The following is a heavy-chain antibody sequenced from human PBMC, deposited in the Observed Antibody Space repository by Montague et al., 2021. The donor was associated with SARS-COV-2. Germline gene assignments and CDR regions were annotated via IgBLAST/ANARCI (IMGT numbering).Heavy chain of an antibody. CDR1: GFTFSNYW. CDR3: ARAGYSSGYDY. J-gene: IGHJ4*02. V-gene: IGHV3-7*04. D-gene: IGHD6-19*01. CDR2: IKEDGGVK. Sequence: SLRLSCAASGFTFSNYWMAWVRQAPGKALEWISNIKEDGGVKNYVDSVKGRFTISRDNTKNLLFLQMNSLSVEDTAVYYCARAGYSSGYDYWGQGTPVTVSS.